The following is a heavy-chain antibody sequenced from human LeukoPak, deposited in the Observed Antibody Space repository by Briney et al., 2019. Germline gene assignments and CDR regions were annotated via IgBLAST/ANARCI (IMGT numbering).Heavy chain of an antibody. J-gene: IGHJ4*02. Sequence: PGRSLRLSCAASGFTFSSYAMHWVHQAPGKGLKWVAVISYDGSNKYYADSVKGRFTISRDNSKNTLYLQVNSLRAEDTAVYYCARVRGVIIGYFDYWGQGTLVTVSS. CDR3: ARVRGVIIGYFDY. CDR1: GFTFSSYA. D-gene: IGHD3-10*01. V-gene: IGHV3-30*04. CDR2: ISYDGSNK.